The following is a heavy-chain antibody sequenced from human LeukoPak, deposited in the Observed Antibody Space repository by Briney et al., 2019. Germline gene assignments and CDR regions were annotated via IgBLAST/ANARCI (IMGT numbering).Heavy chain of an antibody. J-gene: IGHJ4*02. Sequence: SETLSLTCTVSGGSISSYYWSWIRQPPGKGLEWIGYIYYSGSTNYNPSLKSRVTISVDTSKNQFSLKLSSVTAADTAVYYCARVFRSGSYYNLDYWGQGTLVTVSS. CDR1: GGSISSYY. CDR3: ARVFRSGSYYNLDY. V-gene: IGHV4-59*01. CDR2: IYYSGST. D-gene: IGHD3-10*01.